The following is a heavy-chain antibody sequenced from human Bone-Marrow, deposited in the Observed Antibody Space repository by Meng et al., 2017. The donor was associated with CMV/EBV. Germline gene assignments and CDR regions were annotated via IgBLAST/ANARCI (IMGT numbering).Heavy chain of an antibody. Sequence: QPVEYAGGVVQPGGSLRVSWAASGFTLSSYGRHWVRKAPGRGPEWASVIRNDESDKYYGDSVKGRFTIYRDTSKKTVDLQMNSLRTEYTAVYYCAKDDPVFHYWGQGTLVTVSS. V-gene: IGHV3-30*02. CDR3: AKDDPVFHY. CDR2: IRNDESDK. J-gene: IGHJ4*02. CDR1: GFTLSSYG.